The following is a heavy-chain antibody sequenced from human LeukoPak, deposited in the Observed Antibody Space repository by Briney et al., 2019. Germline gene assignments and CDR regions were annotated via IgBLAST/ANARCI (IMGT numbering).Heavy chain of an antibody. D-gene: IGHD5-24*01. Sequence: PSETLSLTCTVSGGSISSSSYYWGWIRQPPGKGLGWIGSIYYSGSTYYNPSLKSRVTISVDTSKNQFPLKLSSVTAADTAVYYCARIWLRAFDIWGQGTMVTVSS. J-gene: IGHJ3*02. V-gene: IGHV4-39*01. CDR3: ARIWLRAFDI. CDR1: GGSISSSSYY. CDR2: IYYSGST.